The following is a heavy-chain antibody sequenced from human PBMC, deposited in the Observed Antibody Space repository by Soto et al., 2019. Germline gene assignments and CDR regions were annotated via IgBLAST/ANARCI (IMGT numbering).Heavy chain of an antibody. D-gene: IGHD4-17*01. V-gene: IGHV3-74*01. CDR2: IDDSGSGT. J-gene: IGHJ4*02. Sequence: EVQLVESGGELVQPGGSLRLSCAASGLTVSNAWMHWVRQSPGKGLVWVSRIDDSGSGTSYADSVKGRFTISRDSAKNTVYLQMNSLRVEDTAVYYCTTVFDYWGRGTLVTVSS. CDR3: TTVFDY. CDR1: GLTVSNAW.